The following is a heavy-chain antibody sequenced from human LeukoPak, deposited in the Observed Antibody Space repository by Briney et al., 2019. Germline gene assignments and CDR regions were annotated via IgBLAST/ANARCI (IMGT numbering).Heavy chain of an antibody. D-gene: IGHD5-12*01. CDR2: ISYDGSNK. V-gene: IGHV3-30-3*01. J-gene: IGHJ4*02. CDR1: GFTFSSYA. Sequence: GGSLRLSCAASGFTFSSYAMHWAAKAPGKGLRGVAVISYDGSNKYYADSVKGRFTISRDNSKNTLYLQMNSLRAEDTAVYYCARDRRWLQCFDYWGQGTLVTVSS. CDR3: ARDRRWLQCFDY.